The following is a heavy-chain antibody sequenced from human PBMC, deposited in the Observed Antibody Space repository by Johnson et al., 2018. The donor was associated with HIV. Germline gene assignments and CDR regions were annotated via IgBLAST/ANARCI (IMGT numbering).Heavy chain of an antibody. D-gene: IGHD6-6*01. CDR2: ISYDGSNK. CDR3: AKALRGHSSSSFDAFDI. Sequence: QVQLVESGGGVVQPGRSLRLSCAASGFTFSSYAMHWVRQAPGKGLEWVAVISYDGSNKYYATSVKGRFTITRDNSKNTLYLQMNSLRAEDTAVYYCAKALRGHSSSSFDAFDIWGQGTMVTVSS. V-gene: IGHV3-30-3*01. J-gene: IGHJ3*02. CDR1: GFTFSSYA.